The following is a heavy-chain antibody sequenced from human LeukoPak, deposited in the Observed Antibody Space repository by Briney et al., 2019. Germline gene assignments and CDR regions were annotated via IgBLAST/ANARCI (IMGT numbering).Heavy chain of an antibody. D-gene: IGHD3-16*02. V-gene: IGHV1-8*01. CDR1: GYTFTSYD. Sequence: ASVKVSCKASGYTFTSYDINWVRQATGQGLEWMGWMNPNSGNTGYAQKFQGRVTMTRNTSISTAYMELSSLRSEDTALYYCAKGYYDYVWGSYRYHDAFDIWGQGTMVTVSS. CDR2: MNPNSGNT. J-gene: IGHJ3*02. CDR3: AKGYYDYVWGSYRYHDAFDI.